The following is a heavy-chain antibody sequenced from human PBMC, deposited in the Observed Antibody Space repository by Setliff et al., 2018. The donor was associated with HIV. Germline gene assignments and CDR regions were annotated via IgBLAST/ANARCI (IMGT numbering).Heavy chain of an antibody. Sequence: GASVKVSCKAPGNSFNGDFLNWVRQAPGQGLEWMGNIKLSSGGTKFAQKFLGRVTMTRDTSTNTAFMELRRLNFDDTATYFCVTSPGSFTSVDETEAGDYWGQGTLVTVSS. V-gene: IGHV1-2*02. J-gene: IGHJ4*02. D-gene: IGHD6-25*01. CDR1: GNSFNGDF. CDR2: IKLSSGGT. CDR3: VTSPGSFTSVDETEAGDY.